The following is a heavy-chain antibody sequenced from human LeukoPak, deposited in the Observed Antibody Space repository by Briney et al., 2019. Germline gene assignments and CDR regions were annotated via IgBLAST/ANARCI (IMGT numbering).Heavy chain of an antibody. CDR1: GFSYSRHP. CDR2: ISGSGGST. CDR3: AKAGGIAVALDY. Sequence: GGALRLSGAASGFSYSRHPMSWLGQAPGKGLDWVSAISGSGGSTYYADSVKGRFTISRDNSKNTRYLQMSSLRAEDTAVYYCAKAGGIAVALDYWGQGTLVTVSS. J-gene: IGHJ4*02. V-gene: IGHV3-23*01. D-gene: IGHD6-19*01.